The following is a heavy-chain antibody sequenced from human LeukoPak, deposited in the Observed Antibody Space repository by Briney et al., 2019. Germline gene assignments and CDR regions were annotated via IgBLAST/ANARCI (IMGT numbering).Heavy chain of an antibody. Sequence: GGSLRLSCAASGFTFSSYAMHWVRQAPGKGLEWVAVISYDGSNKYYADSVKGRFTISRDNSKNTLYLQMNSLRAEDTAVYYCARTMTTVTNDAFDIWGQGTMVTVSS. CDR3: ARTMTTVTNDAFDI. CDR1: GFTFSSYA. CDR2: ISYDGSNK. D-gene: IGHD4-17*01. V-gene: IGHV3-30-3*01. J-gene: IGHJ3*02.